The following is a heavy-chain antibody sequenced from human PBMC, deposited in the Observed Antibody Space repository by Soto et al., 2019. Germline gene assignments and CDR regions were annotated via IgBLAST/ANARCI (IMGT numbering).Heavy chain of an antibody. D-gene: IGHD2-15*01. CDR2: IKSRIAGVTT. V-gene: IGHV3-15*01. Sequence: EVQLVESGGGLVKPGGSLRLSCAASGFTFNNGWMSWGRQAPGKGLEWVGRIKSRIAGVTTDYSEPVHGRVTISRDDSIYTLLLQRASLKTEATYVYYCTTDSTPTVCDGVPCYSVQTKIHYSWDQGTLATVYS. J-gene: IGHJ1*01. CDR3: TTDSTPTVCDGVPCYSVQTKIHYS. CDR1: GFTFNNGW.